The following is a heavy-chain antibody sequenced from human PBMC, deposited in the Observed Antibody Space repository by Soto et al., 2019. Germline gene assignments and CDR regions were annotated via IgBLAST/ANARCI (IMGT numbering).Heavy chain of an antibody. V-gene: IGHV3-30*03. CDR3: ATWVVVATTDCQP. D-gene: IGHD2-15*01. CDR1: GFTFSSYG. J-gene: IGHJ1*01. CDR2: ISYDGSDK. Sequence: QVQLVESGGGVVQPGRSLRLSCAASGFTFSSYGMHWVRQAPGKGLEWVAVISYDGSDKYYADSVKGRFTISRDNSNKTLYLQMDSVRAEDTAVYYCATWVVVATTDCQPWGPGTLVTVSS.